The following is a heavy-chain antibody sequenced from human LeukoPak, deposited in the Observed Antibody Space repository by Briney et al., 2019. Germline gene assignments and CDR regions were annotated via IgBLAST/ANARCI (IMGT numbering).Heavy chain of an antibody. Sequence: GASVKVSCKASGYTFTGYYMHWVRPAPGQGLEWMGWINPNSGGTNYAQKFQGRVTMTRDTSISTAYMELSRLRSDDTAVYYCARVGYYDSSGYYWVPYWGQGTLVTVSS. CDR2: INPNSGGT. J-gene: IGHJ4*02. V-gene: IGHV1-2*02. CDR1: GYTFTGYY. D-gene: IGHD3-22*01. CDR3: ARVGYYDSSGYYWVPY.